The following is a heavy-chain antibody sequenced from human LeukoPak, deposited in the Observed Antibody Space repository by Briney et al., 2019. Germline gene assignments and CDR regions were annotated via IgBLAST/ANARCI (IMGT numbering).Heavy chain of an antibody. CDR2: ISGSGGST. D-gene: IGHD3-22*01. Sequence: PGGSLRLSCAASGFTFSSYAMSWVRQAPGKGLEWVSAISGSGGSTYYADSVKGRFTISRDNSKNTLYLQMNSLRAEDTAVYYCAKAQDGSGLYGNWFDPWGQGTLVTVA. J-gene: IGHJ5*02. V-gene: IGHV3-23*01. CDR1: GFTFSSYA. CDR3: AKAQDGSGLYGNWFDP.